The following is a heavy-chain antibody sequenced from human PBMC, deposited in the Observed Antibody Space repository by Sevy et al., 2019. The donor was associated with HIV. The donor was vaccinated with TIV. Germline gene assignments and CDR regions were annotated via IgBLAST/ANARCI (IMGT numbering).Heavy chain of an antibody. CDR1: GFTFSSYS. CDR2: INSDGSST. D-gene: IGHD3-10*01. V-gene: IGHV3-74*01. CDR3: ASELLWFGELGE. Sequence: GGSLRLSCAASGFTFSSYSMHWVRQAPGKGLVWVSRINSDGSSTSYADSVKGRFTISRDNAKNTLYLQMNSLRAEDTAVYYCASELLWFGELGEWGQGTLVTVSS. J-gene: IGHJ4*02.